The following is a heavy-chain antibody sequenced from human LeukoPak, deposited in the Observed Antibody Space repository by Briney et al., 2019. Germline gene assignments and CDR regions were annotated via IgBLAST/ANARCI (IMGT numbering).Heavy chain of an antibody. Sequence: GGSLRLSCAASGFTFDDYGMSWVRQAPGKGLEWVSGINWNGGSTGYADSVKGRFTISRDNSKNTVYLQVNSLRAEDTAAYYCAKGGYCSATRCYVGKGMDDWGQGTLVTVSS. CDR1: GFTFDDYG. V-gene: IGHV3-20*04. CDR3: AKGGYCSATRCYVGKGMDD. CDR2: INWNGGST. D-gene: IGHD2-2*01. J-gene: IGHJ4*02.